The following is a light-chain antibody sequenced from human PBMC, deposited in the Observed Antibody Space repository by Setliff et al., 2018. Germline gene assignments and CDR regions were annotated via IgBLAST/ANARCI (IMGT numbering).Light chain of an antibody. CDR2: SNN. CDR3: AAWDDSLTGSYV. Sequence: QSALTQPPSTSGTPGQSVTISCSGSSSNIGGNTVNWYQQLPGTAPRLLIFSNNDRPSGVSNRFTGSKSGTSASLTISGLQSEDEGDYYCAAWDDSLTGSYVFGTGTKVTVL. J-gene: IGLJ1*01. CDR1: SSNIGGNT. V-gene: IGLV1-44*01.